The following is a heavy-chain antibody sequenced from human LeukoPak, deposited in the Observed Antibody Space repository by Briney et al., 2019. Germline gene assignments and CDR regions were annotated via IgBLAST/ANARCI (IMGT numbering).Heavy chain of an antibody. CDR3: ARILWFGESHFDY. Sequence: ASVKVSCKASGYTFTSYAMHWVRQAPGQRPEWMGWINAGNGNTKYSQKFQGRVTITRDTSASTAYTELSSLRSEDTAVYYCARILWFGESHFDYWGQGTLVTVSS. J-gene: IGHJ4*02. CDR2: INAGNGNT. D-gene: IGHD3-10*01. CDR1: GYTFTSYA. V-gene: IGHV1-3*01.